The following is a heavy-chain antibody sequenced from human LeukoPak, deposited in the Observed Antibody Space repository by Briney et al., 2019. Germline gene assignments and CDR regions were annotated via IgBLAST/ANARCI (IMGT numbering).Heavy chain of an antibody. CDR3: ARAYYSSGWYAPYYYYYMDV. D-gene: IGHD6-19*01. CDR1: GGSFSGYY. J-gene: IGHJ6*03. CDR2: INHGGST. Sequence: PSETLSLTCAVYGGSFSGYYWSWIRQPPGKGLEWIGEINHGGSTNYNPSLKSRVTISIDTSKNQFSLKLSSVTAADTAVYYCARAYYSSGWYAPYYYYYMDVWGKGTTVTVSS. V-gene: IGHV4-34*01.